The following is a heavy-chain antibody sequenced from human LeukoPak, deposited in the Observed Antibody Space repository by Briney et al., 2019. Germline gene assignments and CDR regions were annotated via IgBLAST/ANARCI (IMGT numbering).Heavy chain of an antibody. J-gene: IGHJ4*02. Sequence: PSETLSLTCTVSGGSISSYYWSWIRQPPGKGLEWIGCIYYSGSTNYNPSLKSRVTISVDTSKNQFSLKLSSVTAADTAVYYCARENSSGWYSGGEFDYWGQGTLVTVSS. CDR2: IYYSGST. V-gene: IGHV4-59*01. CDR3: ARENSSGWYSGGEFDY. D-gene: IGHD6-19*01. CDR1: GGSISSYY.